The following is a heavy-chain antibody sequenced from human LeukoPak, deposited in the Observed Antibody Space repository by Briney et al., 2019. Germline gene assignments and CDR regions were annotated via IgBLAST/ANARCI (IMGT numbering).Heavy chain of an antibody. Sequence: PGGSLSLSCAASGFTFSSYGMHWVRQAPGKGLEGGAVISYDGSNKYYADSVKGRFPISRDNSKNTLYLQMNSLRAEDTAVYYCAKSFIAARPSGPDYWGQGTLVTVSS. CDR2: ISYDGSNK. CDR1: GFTFSSYG. D-gene: IGHD6-6*01. J-gene: IGHJ4*02. CDR3: AKSFIAARPSGPDY. V-gene: IGHV3-30*18.